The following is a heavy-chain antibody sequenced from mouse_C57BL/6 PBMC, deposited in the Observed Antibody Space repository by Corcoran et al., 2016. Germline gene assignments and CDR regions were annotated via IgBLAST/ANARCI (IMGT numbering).Heavy chain of an antibody. D-gene: IGHD1-1*01. CDR1: GYTFTDYN. V-gene: IGHV1-18*01. CDR3: ARSGHYYGSSYWFAY. Sequence: EVQLQQSGPELVKPGASVKIPCKASGYTFTDYNMDWVKQSHGKSLEWIGDINPNNGGTIYNQKFKGKATLTVDKSSSTAYMELRSLTSEDTAVYYCARSGHYYGSSYWFAYWGQGTLVTVSA. CDR2: INPNNGGT. J-gene: IGHJ3*01.